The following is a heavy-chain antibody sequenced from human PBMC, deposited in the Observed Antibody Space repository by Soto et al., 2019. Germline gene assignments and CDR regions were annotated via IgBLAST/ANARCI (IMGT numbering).Heavy chain of an antibody. D-gene: IGHD2-2*01. CDR3: ARDRCNSTSCYVVSRGFSSGWYVFDY. Sequence: QVQLVESGGGVVQPGRSLRLSCAASGFTFSSYGMHWVRQAPGKGLEWVAVIWYDGSNKYYADSVKGRFTISRDNSKNTLYLQINSLRADDTAVYYCARDRCNSTSCYVVSRGFSSGWYVFDYWSQGTLVTVSS. CDR2: IWYDGSNK. J-gene: IGHJ4*02. CDR1: GFTFSSYG. V-gene: IGHV3-33*01.